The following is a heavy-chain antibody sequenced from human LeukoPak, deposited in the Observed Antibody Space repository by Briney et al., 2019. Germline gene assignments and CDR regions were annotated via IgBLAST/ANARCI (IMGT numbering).Heavy chain of an antibody. J-gene: IGHJ3*02. CDR3: ARVCSSTSCYYAFDI. CDR1: GVSISSYY. V-gene: IGHV4-59*01. D-gene: IGHD2-2*01. Sequence: SEPLSLTCTVSGVSISSYYWSWLPQPPGKALEWFGYIYYSGSTNYNPSLKSRVTISVDTSKNQFSLKLSSGTAADTAVYYCARVCSSTSCYYAFDIWGQGTMVTVSS. CDR2: IYYSGST.